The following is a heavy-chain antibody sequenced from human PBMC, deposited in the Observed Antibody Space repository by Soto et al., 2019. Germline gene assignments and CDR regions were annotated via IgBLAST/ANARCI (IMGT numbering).Heavy chain of an antibody. D-gene: IGHD6-13*01. CDR1: GSTISTSSYL. CDR3: ARRERAAGTDWWFDP. CDR2: MYYRGST. Sequence: PSESLSLTCSFSGSTISTSSYLRGCILQPPRKVLEWIGSMYYRGSTYYNPSLKSRVTISVDTSKNQFSLKLSSVTAADTAVYYCARRERAAGTDWWFDPWGQGTLVTVSS. J-gene: IGHJ5*02. V-gene: IGHV4-39*01.